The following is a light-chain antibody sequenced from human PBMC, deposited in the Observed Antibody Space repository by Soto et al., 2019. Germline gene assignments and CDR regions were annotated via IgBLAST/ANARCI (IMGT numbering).Light chain of an antibody. CDR2: EVS. Sequence: DLVLSQTPLSLSVTPGQPASISFRSSQSLLIRGGETYLFWYLQRPGQSPQLLIYEVSNRISAVPDRFSGSGSGTDFTLKISRVEAEDAGVYYCMQSTQLPLTFGQGTRLEI. J-gene: IGKJ5*01. V-gene: IGKV2D-29*02. CDR3: MQSTQLPLT. CDR1: QSLLIRGGETY.